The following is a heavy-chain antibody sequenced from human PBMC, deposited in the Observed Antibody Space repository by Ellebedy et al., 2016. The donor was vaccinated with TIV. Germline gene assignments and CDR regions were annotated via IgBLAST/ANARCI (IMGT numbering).Heavy chain of an antibody. V-gene: IGHV3-9*01. Sequence: SLKISCAASGFKFDGYAIHWVRLAPGKGLEWVSGISWNSGSKGYADSVKGRFTIFRDDTKNSLYLQMNSLRAEDTAVHYCARFSGYDYWGQGTLVTVSS. CDR3: ARFSGYDY. D-gene: IGHD5-12*01. CDR2: ISWNSGSK. CDR1: GFKFDGYA. J-gene: IGHJ4*02.